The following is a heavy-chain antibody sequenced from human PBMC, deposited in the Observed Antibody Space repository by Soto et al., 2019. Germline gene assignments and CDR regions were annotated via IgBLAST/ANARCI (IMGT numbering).Heavy chain of an antibody. CDR1: GGSISSGGYY. J-gene: IGHJ6*02. V-gene: IGHV4-31*03. D-gene: IGHD1-26*01. CDR3: ARWSGSYYRSKGMDV. CDR2: IYYSGST. Sequence: QVQLQESGPGLVKPSQTLSLTCTVSGGSISSGGYYWSWIRQHPGKGLEWIGYIYYSGSTYYNPSLKSRVTISVDTSKNQFSLQLSSVPAADTAVYYCARWSGSYYRSKGMDVWGQGTTVTVSS.